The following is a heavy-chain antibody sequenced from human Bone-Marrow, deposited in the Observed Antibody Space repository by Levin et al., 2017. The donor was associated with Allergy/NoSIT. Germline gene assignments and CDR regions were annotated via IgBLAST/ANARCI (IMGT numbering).Heavy chain of an antibody. CDR3: ARDQFRRATIGARWFDP. CDR2: IKEDGSEK. V-gene: IGHV3-7*01. CDR1: GFTFSNSW. D-gene: IGHD5-24*01. J-gene: IGHJ5*02. Sequence: SCAASGFTFSNSWMSWVCQAPGKGLEWVANIKEDGSEKYYVDSVKGRFTISRDNAKNSLFVQMNSLRVEDTAVYYCARDQFRRATIGARWFDPWGQGTLVTVSS.